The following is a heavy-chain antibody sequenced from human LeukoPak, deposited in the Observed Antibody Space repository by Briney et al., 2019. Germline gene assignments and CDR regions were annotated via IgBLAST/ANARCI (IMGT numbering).Heavy chain of an antibody. Sequence: GGSLRLSCATSGFTFKTYNMNWVRQAPGKGLEWIGRIKSKSDGGTIDYAAAVKGRFTISRDDSKNTLYLQVNSLNTEDTGVYHCTTGTLYWGQGTLVTVSS. CDR2: IKSKSDGGTI. J-gene: IGHJ4*02. CDR1: GFTFKTYN. CDR3: TTGTLY. V-gene: IGHV3-15*01.